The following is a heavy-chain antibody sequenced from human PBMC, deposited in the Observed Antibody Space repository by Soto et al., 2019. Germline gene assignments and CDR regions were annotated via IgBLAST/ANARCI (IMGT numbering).Heavy chain of an antibody. CDR2: ISYDGSNK. Sequence: GGSLRLSCAASGFTFSSYGMHWVRQAPGKGLEWVAVISYDGSNKYYADSVKGRFTISRDNSKNTLYLQMNSLRAEDTAVYYCAKDVVVGATTGLGDYYYYYGMDVWGQGTTVTV. D-gene: IGHD1-26*01. J-gene: IGHJ6*02. CDR1: GFTFSSYG. V-gene: IGHV3-30*18. CDR3: AKDVVVGATTGLGDYYYYYGMDV.